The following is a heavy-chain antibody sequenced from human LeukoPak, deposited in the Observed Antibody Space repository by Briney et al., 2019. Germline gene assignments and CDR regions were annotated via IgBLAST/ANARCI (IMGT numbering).Heavy chain of an antibody. V-gene: IGHV3-7*01. D-gene: IGHD1-26*01. J-gene: IGHJ4*02. CDR2: IKQDGSEK. CDR3: ASEIVGASPFDY. Sequence: PGGSLRLSCAASGFTFSSYSMNWVRQAPGKGLEWVANIKQDGSEKYYVDSVKGRFTISRDNAKNSLYLQMNSLRAEDTAVYYCASEIVGASPFDYWGQGTLVTVSS. CDR1: GFTFSSYS.